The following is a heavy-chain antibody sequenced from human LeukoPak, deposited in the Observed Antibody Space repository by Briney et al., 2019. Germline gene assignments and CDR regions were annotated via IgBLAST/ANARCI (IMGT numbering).Heavy chain of an antibody. J-gene: IGHJ4*02. CDR2: IKQDGSEK. V-gene: IGHV3-7*03. CDR1: GFTFSSYW. CDR3: AREGVVVVAATYFDY. Sequence: GSLRLSCAASGFTFSSYWMSWVRQAPGKGLEWVANIKQDGSEKYYVDSVKGRFTISRDNAKNSLYLQMNSLRAEDTAVYYCAREGVVVVAATYFDYWGQGTLVTVSS. D-gene: IGHD2-15*01.